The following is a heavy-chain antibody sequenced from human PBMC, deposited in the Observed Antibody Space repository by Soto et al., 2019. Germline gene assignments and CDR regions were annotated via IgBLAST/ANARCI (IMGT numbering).Heavy chain of an antibody. D-gene: IGHD3-22*01. J-gene: IGHJ3*02. CDR3: ARDAPTYYYDSSGYYFDWPDAFDI. V-gene: IGHV4-59*01. CDR1: GGSISSYY. CDR2: IYYSGST. Sequence: PSETLSLTCTVSGGSISSYYWSWIRQPPGKGLEWIGYIYYSGSTNYNPSLKSRVTISVDTPKNQFSLKLSSVTAADTAVYYCARDAPTYYYDSSGYYFDWPDAFDIWGQGTMVTVSS.